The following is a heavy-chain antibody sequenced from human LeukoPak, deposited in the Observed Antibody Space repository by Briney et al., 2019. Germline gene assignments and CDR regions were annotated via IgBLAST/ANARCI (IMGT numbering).Heavy chain of an antibody. J-gene: IGHJ5*02. Sequence: KSSETLSLTCTVSGYSINSGYYWGWIRQPPGKGLEWIATFFHSGSTYYNPSLKSRVTISVDTSKNQFSLKLSSVTAADTAVYYCARAHERGATIKGKWFDPWGQGTLVAVSS. CDR3: ARAHERGATIKGKWFDP. V-gene: IGHV4-38-2*02. CDR1: GYSINSGYY. CDR2: FFHSGST. D-gene: IGHD5-12*01.